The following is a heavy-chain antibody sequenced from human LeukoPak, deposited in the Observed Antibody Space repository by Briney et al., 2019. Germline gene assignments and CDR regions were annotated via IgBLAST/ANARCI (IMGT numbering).Heavy chain of an antibody. Sequence: GGSLRLSCAASGFAFSSYGMHWVRQAPGKGLEWVAFIRYDGSNKYYADPVKGRFTISRDNSKNTLYLQMNSLRAEDTAVYYCAKRDCSGGSCYGGNWFDPWGQGTLVTVSS. J-gene: IGHJ5*02. V-gene: IGHV3-30*02. CDR3: AKRDCSGGSCYGGNWFDP. D-gene: IGHD2-15*01. CDR1: GFAFSSYG. CDR2: IRYDGSNK.